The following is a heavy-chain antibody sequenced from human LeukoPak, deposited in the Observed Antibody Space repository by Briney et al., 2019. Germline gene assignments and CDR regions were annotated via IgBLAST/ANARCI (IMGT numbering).Heavy chain of an antibody. D-gene: IGHD2-15*01. Sequence: RPGGSLRLSCVASGFTFSNYAMSWVRQAPGKGLELVSGIYGSDDKTVYADAVKDRFTISRDNSKNTLYLQMNSLRADDTDVYYCAKTQGYYDAWGQGALVTVSS. V-gene: IGHV3-23*01. CDR2: IYGSDDKT. J-gene: IGHJ5*02. CDR3: AKTQGYYDA. CDR1: GFTFSNYA.